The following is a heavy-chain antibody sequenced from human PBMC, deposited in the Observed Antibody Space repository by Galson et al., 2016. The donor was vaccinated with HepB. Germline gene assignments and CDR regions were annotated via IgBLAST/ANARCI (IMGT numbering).Heavy chain of an antibody. CDR2: ISAYDRNT. Sequence: SVKVSCKASGYIFTSYGISWVRQAPGQGLEWMGFISAYDRNTKYAQRFQGRVTMTTDTSTSTAYSELRSLRSDDTAVYYCARDEDDIVVVPAPGGYWRQGTLVTVSS. J-gene: IGHJ4*02. CDR1: GYIFTSYG. V-gene: IGHV1-18*01. D-gene: IGHD2-2*01. CDR3: ARDEDDIVVVPAPGGY.